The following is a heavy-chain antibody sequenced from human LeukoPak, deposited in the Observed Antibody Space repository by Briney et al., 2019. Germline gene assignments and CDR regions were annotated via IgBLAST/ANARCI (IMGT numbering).Heavy chain of an antibody. CDR3: ARVRRGIVVVT. CDR2: MNPNSGNT. V-gene: IGHV1-8*01. Sequence: VASVKVSCKASGYTFTSYDINWVRQATGQGLEWMGGMNPNSGNTGYAQKFQGRVTMARNTSISTAYMELSSLRSEDTAVYYCARVRRGIVVVTWGQGTLVTVSS. J-gene: IGHJ5*02. CDR1: GYTFTSYD. D-gene: IGHD2-21*01.